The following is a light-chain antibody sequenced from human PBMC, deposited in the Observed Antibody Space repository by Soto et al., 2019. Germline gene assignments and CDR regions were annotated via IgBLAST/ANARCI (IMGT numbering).Light chain of an antibody. CDR1: QSVGNY. CDR3: QQFSNWPPLT. V-gene: IGKV3-11*01. CDR2: DAS. J-gene: IGKJ4*01. Sequence: EILLTQSPATLSLSLGESTTVSCRASQSVGNYLAWYQQKPGQAPRLLISDASNRATGIPARFSGSGSGTDFTLTISSLEPEDFAVYYCQQFSNWPPLTFGGGTTVELK.